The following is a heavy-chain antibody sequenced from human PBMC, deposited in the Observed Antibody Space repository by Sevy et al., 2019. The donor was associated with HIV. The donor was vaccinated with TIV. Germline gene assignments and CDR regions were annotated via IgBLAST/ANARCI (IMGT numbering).Heavy chain of an antibody. CDR3: ARDSQNIAVVPAAAINYYYSYYMDV. J-gene: IGHJ6*03. D-gene: IGHD2-2*01. CDR2: IKQDGSER. Sequence: GGSLRLSCAASGFTFSSYWMSWVRQAPGKGLEWMANIKQDGSERYYEDSVKGRFTISRDNTKNSLYLQMNSLRVEDMAVYYCARDSQNIAVVPAAAINYYYSYYMDVWGKGTTVTVSS. CDR1: GFTFSSYW. V-gene: IGHV3-7*01.